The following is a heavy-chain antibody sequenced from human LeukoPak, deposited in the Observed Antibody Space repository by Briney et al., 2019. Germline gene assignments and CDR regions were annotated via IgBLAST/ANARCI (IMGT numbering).Heavy chain of an antibody. J-gene: IGHJ6*03. D-gene: IGHD3-3*01. Sequence: SETLSLTCTVSGGSISSGSYYWSWIRQPAGKGLEWIGRIYTSGSTNYNPSLKSRVTIPVDTSKNQFSLKLSSVTAADTAVYYCARVYWGGYYSVPRDYYYYMDVWGKGTTVTVSS. CDR3: ARVYWGGYYSVPRDYYYYMDV. V-gene: IGHV4-61*02. CDR1: GGSISSGSYY. CDR2: IYTSGST.